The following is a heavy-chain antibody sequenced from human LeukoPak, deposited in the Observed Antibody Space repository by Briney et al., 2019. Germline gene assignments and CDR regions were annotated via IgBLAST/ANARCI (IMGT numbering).Heavy chain of an antibody. CDR2: IYSGGGT. J-gene: IGHJ5*02. CDR1: GFTASNNF. D-gene: IGHD6-13*01. CDR3: ARKSLGIAAAGTFFGS. V-gene: IGHV3-53*01. Sequence: GGSLRLSCAASGFTASNNFVTWVRQAPGKGLEWVSIIYSGGGTDYADSVKGRFTISRDNSKNTVYLQMNSLRAEDTAVYHCARKSLGIAAAGTFFGSWGQGTLVTVSS.